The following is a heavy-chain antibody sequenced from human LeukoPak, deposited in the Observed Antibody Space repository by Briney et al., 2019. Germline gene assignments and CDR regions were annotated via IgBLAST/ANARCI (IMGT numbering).Heavy chain of an antibody. J-gene: IGHJ4*02. CDR2: ISAYNGNT. CDR1: GYTFTSYG. Sequence: ASVTVSCKASGYTFTSYGISWVRQAPGQGLEWMGWISAYNGNTNYAQKLQGRVTMTTDTSTSTAYMELRSLRSDDTAVYYCARDRAAYYYGSSGNYDYWGQGTLVTVSS. CDR3: ARDRAAYYYGSSGNYDY. V-gene: IGHV1-18*01. D-gene: IGHD3-22*01.